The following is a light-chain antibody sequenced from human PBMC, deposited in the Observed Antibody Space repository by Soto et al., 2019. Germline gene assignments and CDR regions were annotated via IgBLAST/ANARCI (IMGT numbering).Light chain of an antibody. CDR2: GAS. Sequence: EMVLTQSPGTLSLSPGERATLSCRASQSVSSNSLAWYQQKPGQAPRLLIYGASSRATGIPDRFSGSGSETDFTLTISRLEPEDFAVYYCQHYGRSPLTFGGGTKVEIK. CDR1: QSVSSNS. CDR3: QHYGRSPLT. J-gene: IGKJ4*01. V-gene: IGKV3-20*01.